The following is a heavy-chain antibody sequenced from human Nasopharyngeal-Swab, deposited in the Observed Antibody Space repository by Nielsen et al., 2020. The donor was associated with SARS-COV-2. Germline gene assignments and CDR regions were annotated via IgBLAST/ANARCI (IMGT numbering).Heavy chain of an antibody. V-gene: IGHV3-21*01. CDR3: ARSEYYFDY. CDR2: IISTGNYI. D-gene: IGHD3-16*01. Sequence: GGSLRLSCAASGFAFRTHSMDWVRQAPGRGLEWVSFIISTGNYIYYADSVKGRFTISRDNAKKSLHLQMDSLRVEDTAVYYCARSEYYFDYWGQGSLVTVSS. CDR1: GFAFRTHS. J-gene: IGHJ4*02.